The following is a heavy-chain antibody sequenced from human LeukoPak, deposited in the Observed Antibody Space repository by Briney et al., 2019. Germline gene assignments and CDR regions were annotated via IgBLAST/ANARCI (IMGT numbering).Heavy chain of an antibody. CDR1: GFTFSSFA. V-gene: IGHV3-30-3*01. CDR3: AKDRGYYYGSGSYLGMDV. Sequence: GGSLRLSCAASGFTFSSFAMHWVRQAPGKGLDWVAVISYDGSNKYYADSVKGRFTISRDNSKNTLYLQMNSLRAEDTAVYYCAKDRGYYYGSGSYLGMDVWGQGTTVTVSS. J-gene: IGHJ6*02. CDR2: ISYDGSNK. D-gene: IGHD3-10*01.